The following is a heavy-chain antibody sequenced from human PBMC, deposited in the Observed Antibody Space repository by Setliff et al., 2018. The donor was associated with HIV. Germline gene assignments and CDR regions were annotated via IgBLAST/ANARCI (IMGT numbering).Heavy chain of an antibody. J-gene: IGHJ4*02. Sequence: GASVKVSCKASGYTFTNYDINWVRQATGQGLEWMGWMNPNSGNTDYAQNFQGRVTITRDTSISTAYMELSSLRSEDTGVYYCAIGSSNWPHRPNNYYFDYWGQGTLVTVS. CDR2: MNPNSGNT. CDR3: AIGSSNWPHRPNNYYFDY. D-gene: IGHD6-13*01. CDR1: GYTFTNYD. V-gene: IGHV1-8*03.